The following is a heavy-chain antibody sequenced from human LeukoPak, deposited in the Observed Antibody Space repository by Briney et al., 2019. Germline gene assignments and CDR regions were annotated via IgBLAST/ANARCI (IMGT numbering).Heavy chain of an antibody. CDR3: ARADLSEFQLLSRWLRFGS. CDR1: TFTFSTYA. D-gene: IGHD2-2*01. Sequence: GGSLRLSCAASTFTFSTYAMSWVRQAPGKGREWVSAIIGSGGSTYYADSVKGRFTISRDNSKNTLYLQMNSLRAEDTAVYYCARADLSEFQLLSRWLRFGSWGQGTLVTVSS. CDR2: IIGSGGST. V-gene: IGHV3-23*01. J-gene: IGHJ5*02.